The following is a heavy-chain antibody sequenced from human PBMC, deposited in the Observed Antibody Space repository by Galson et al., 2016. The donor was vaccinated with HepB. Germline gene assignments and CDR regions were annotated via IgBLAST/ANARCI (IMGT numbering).Heavy chain of an antibody. J-gene: IGHJ4*02. CDR1: DSVSSKSAA. D-gene: IGHD2-15*01. CDR3: ARGHLVVPFSFYFDY. Sequence: DSVSSKSAAWNWIRHSPSRGLEWLGRTYHTSNWYSDYAVSVKSRITINPDTSKNQFSLQLNSVTPEGTAVYYCARGHLVVPFSFYFDYWGQGSLVTVSS. V-gene: IGHV6-1*01. CDR2: TYHTSNWYS.